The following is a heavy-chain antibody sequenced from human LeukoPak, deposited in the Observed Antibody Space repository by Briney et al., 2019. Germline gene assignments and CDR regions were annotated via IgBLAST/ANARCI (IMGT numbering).Heavy chain of an antibody. CDR2: ISSSGDST. J-gene: IGHJ6*02. CDR3: AKVRPAYCGGDCYSYYYYGMDV. V-gene: IGHV3-23*01. CDR1: GFTFSSYA. D-gene: IGHD2-21*02. Sequence: GGSLRLSCVASGFTFSSYAMSWVRQAPGKGLEWVSVISSSGDSTYYADSVKGRFTISRDNSKNTLYLQMNSLRAEDPAVYYCAKVRPAYCGGDCYSYYYYGMDVWGQGTTVAVSS.